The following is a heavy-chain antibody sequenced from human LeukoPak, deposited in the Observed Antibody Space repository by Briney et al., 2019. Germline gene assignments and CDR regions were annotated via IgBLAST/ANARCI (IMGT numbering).Heavy chain of an antibody. J-gene: IGHJ3*02. CDR2: ISSSSSYI. CDR3: ARDARYCSGGICFVAFDI. Sequence: GGSLRLSCAASGFTFSSYSMNWVRQAPGKGLEWVSSISSSSSYIYYADSVKGRFTISRDNAKNSLFLQMNSLRDEDTAVYYCARDARYCSGGICFVAFDIWGQGTMVTVSS. CDR1: GFTFSSYS. D-gene: IGHD2-15*01. V-gene: IGHV3-21*01.